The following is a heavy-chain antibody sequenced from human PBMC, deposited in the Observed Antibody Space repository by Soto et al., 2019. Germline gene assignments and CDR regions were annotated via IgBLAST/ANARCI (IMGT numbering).Heavy chain of an antibody. CDR1: GGSISSSSYY. D-gene: IGHD6-19*01. Sequence: QLQLQESGPGLVKPSETLSLTCTVSGGSISSSSYYWGWIRQPPGKGLEWIGSIYYSGSTYYNPSLKSRVTISVDTSKNQFSLKLSSVTAADTAVYYCARHFVLAVAVDTRRWYFDLWGRGTLVTVSS. J-gene: IGHJ2*01. CDR3: ARHFVLAVAVDTRRWYFDL. V-gene: IGHV4-39*01. CDR2: IYYSGST.